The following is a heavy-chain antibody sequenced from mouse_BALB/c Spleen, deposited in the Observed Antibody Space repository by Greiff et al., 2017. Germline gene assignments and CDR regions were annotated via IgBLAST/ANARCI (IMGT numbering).Heavy chain of an antibody. CDR1: GFTFSSYG. D-gene: IGHD2-14*01. CDR2: INSNGGST. V-gene: IGHV5-6-3*01. J-gene: IGHJ3*01. Sequence: EVHLVESGGGLVQPGGSLKLSCAASGFTFSSYGMSWVRQTPDKRLELVATINSNGGSTYYPDSVKGRFTISRDNAKNTLYLQMSSLKSEDTAMYYCAREGYDRAAWFAYWGQGTLVTVSA. CDR3: AREGYDRAAWFAY.